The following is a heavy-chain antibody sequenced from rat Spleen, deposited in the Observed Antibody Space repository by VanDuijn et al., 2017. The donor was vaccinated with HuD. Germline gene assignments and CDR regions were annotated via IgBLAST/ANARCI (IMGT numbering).Heavy chain of an antibody. CDR3: SPLPGRNLAY. J-gene: IGHJ2*01. CDR2: INPGGYNT. V-gene: IGHV5-25*01. Sequence: EVQLVESDGGLVQPVRSLKLSCAASGFTFSYYYMACVRQAPTKGLEWVASINPGGYNTYYRDSVKGRFTISRDNAKSTLYLQMSSLRSEDTATYYCSPLPGRNLAYWGQGVVVTVSS. D-gene: IGHD1-4*01. CDR1: GFTFSYYY.